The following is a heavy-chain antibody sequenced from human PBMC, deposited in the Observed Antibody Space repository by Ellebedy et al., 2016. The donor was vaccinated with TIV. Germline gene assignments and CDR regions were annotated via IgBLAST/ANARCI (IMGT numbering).Heavy chain of an antibody. CDR2: IKQDGSEK. J-gene: IGHJ5*02. D-gene: IGHD3-10*01. CDR1: GFTFSSYW. V-gene: IGHV3-7*03. Sequence: GGSLRLSCAASGFTFSSYWMSWVRQAPGKGLEWVANIKQDGSEKYYVDSVKGRFSVSRDNAKNSLYLQMNSLRAEDTALYYCAKGVTMVRGALNWFDPWGQGTLVTVSS. CDR3: AKGVTMVRGALNWFDP.